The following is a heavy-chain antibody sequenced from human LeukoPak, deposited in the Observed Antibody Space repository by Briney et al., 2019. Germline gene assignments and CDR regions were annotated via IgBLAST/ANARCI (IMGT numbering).Heavy chain of an antibody. CDR3: EKNLGRVHLGFGIYSYYGLDV. J-gene: IGHJ6*02. Sequence: GGSLRLSCAASGFTFSGYSMSWVRQAPGKGLEWVSTIRESVGSTYNADSVKGRFTISRAYYRNKMYLKMKRLSGEAKATYYCEKNLGRVHLGFGIYSYYGLDVWGHGTTVTVSS. V-gene: IGHV3-23*01. CDR1: GFTFSGYS. D-gene: IGHD3/OR15-3a*01. CDR2: IRESVGST.